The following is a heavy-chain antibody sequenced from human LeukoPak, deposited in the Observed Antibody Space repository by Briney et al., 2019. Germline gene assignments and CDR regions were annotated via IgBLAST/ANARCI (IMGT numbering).Heavy chain of an antibody. CDR3: TRGFFADGNGDYNKELDF. Sequence: ASVKVSCKASGYSFTSFDVNWVRQATGQGLEWMGWMNPHSGHTGYAQKFQGRVTMTSDTSISTAFMELSSLGSEDTAVYYCTRGFFADGNGDYNKELDFWGQGPQVTVSS. J-gene: IGHJ4*02. CDR2: MNPHSGHT. V-gene: IGHV1-8*01. CDR1: GYSFTSFD. D-gene: IGHD2-21*02.